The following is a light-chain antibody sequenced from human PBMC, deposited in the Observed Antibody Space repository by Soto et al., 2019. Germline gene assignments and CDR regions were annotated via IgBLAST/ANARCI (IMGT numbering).Light chain of an antibody. CDR3: PQTYTSGAT. J-gene: IGKJ1*01. Sequence: DIQVTQSPSSLSASVGDSVTLSCQTSQRVDSYIHWYQHQSGTPPKLLIYAASTLQGGVPSRFSGGGSGTAFSLIITGLQPGDSATYYCPQTYTSGATLGQGTKVDIK. CDR1: QRVDSY. V-gene: IGKV1-39*01. CDR2: AAS.